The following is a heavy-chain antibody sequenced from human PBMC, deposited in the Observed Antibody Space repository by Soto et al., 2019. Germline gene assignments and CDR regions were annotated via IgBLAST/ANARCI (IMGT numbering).Heavy chain of an antibody. CDR3: ARHLDSWDSSGSFGY. V-gene: IGHV4-39*01. CDR1: DDSIGRSNYF. D-gene: IGHD6-19*01. J-gene: IGHJ4*02. Sequence: QLQLQESGPGLVKPSETLSLTCTVSDDSIGRSNYFWGWIRQPPGKGLEWIGNIFYSGNTHYNPSFRSRGTISLDTSNHHFSLRVSSVTAADTAVYYCARHLDSWDSSGSFGYWGPGALVIVSS. CDR2: IFYSGNT.